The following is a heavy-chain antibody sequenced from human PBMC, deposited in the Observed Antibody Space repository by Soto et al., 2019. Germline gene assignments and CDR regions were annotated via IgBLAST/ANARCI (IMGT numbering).Heavy chain of an antibody. CDR2: ILVRGST. V-gene: IGHV3-23*01. CDR3: AKATATGGGAFDI. CDR1: GFTCSSYD. Sequence: GGSLRLSCAASGFTCSSYDMSWVRQAPGKGLEWVSTILVRGSTHYPDSVKGRFTISRDNSKNTVFLQMNSLTAGDTAMYYCAKATATGGGAFDICGQGTMVTVSS. D-gene: IGHD2-8*02. J-gene: IGHJ3*02.